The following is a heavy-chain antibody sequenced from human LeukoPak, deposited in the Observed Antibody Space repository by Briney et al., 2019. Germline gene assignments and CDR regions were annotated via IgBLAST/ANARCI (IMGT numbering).Heavy chain of an antibody. CDR1: GFTFSSYG. CDR2: IRYDGSNK. CDR3: AKDRGFVPAAISDAFDI. Sequence: GGSLRLSCAASGFTFSSYGMRWVRQAPGKGLEWVAFIRYDGSNKYYADSVKGRFTISRDNSKNTLYLQMNSLRAEDTAVYYCAKDRGFVPAAISDAFDIWSQGTMVTVSS. D-gene: IGHD2-2*01. J-gene: IGHJ3*02. V-gene: IGHV3-30*02.